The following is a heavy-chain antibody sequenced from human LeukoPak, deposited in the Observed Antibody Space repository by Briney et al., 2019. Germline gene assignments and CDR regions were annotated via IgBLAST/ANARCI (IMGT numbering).Heavy chain of an antibody. D-gene: IGHD3-3*01. CDR2: ISSGSEK. CDR3: ARDLELSAVYYFDS. V-gene: IGHV3-30*04. J-gene: IGHJ4*02. Sequence: PGGSLRLSCEASGFTFSIFPMHWVRQAPGKGLEGVALISSGSEKYYAASVKGRFTISRDNSKNMLYLQMNSLRADDTAVYYCARDLELSAVYYFDSWGQRTLVIVSS. CDR1: GFTFSIFP.